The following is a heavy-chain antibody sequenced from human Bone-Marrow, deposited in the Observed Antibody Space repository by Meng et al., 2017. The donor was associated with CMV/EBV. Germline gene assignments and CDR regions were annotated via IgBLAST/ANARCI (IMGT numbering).Heavy chain of an antibody. D-gene: IGHD1-14*01. V-gene: IGHV4-38-2*01. CDR3: ARNQAPEDTVAL. Sequence: SETLSLTCSVSGYPISDGFYWGWIRQPPGKGLAWIGSIYHSGNTYYNPSLKSRVTISVDTSRNQFSLKVGAVTAADTAVYYCARNQAPEDTVALWGQGTMVTVSS. J-gene: IGHJ3*01. CDR1: GYPISDGFY. CDR2: IYHSGNT.